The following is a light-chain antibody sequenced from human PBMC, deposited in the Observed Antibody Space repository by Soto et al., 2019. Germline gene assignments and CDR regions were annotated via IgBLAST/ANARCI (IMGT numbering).Light chain of an antibody. CDR1: SSDVGGFNY. V-gene: IGLV2-14*01. CDR2: EVN. J-gene: IGLJ3*02. CDR3: SSYTTSSSRV. Sequence: QSALTQPASVSGSLGQSITISCTGTSSDVGGFNYVSWYQQHPGTAPKLIIYEVNDRPSGVSDRFSGSKSGNTASLTISGLQADDEADYYCSSYTTSSSRVFGGGTKVTVL.